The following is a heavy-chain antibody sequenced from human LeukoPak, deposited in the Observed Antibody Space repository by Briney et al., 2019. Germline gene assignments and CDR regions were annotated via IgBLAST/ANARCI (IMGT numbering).Heavy chain of an antibody. Sequence: ASVKVSCKASGYTLSSYAITWVRQAPGQGLEWMGWISPSTGNTNFAQKLQGRATMTTDPSTSTAYMELRSLRSDDTAVYYCARVIGGLSYCTSTSCFIPAYAMDVWGQGTTVTVSS. CDR3: ARVIGGLSYCTSTSCFIPAYAMDV. CDR2: ISPSTGNT. D-gene: IGHD2-2*01. J-gene: IGHJ6*02. V-gene: IGHV1-18*01. CDR1: GYTLSSYA.